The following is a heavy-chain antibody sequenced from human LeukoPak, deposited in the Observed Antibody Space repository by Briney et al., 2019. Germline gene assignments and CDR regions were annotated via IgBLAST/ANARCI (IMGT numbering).Heavy chain of an antibody. D-gene: IGHD3-3*01. CDR1: GFTFSSYW. Sequence: GGSLRLSCAASGFTFSSYWMSWVRQAPGKGLEWVANIKYDGSEKYYVDSVKGRFAISRDNGKNSLYLQMNSLRVEDMAVYYCATAPREWLLGYHFEYWGQGTLVTVSS. J-gene: IGHJ4*02. V-gene: IGHV3-7*01. CDR3: ATAPREWLLGYHFEY. CDR2: IKYDGSEK.